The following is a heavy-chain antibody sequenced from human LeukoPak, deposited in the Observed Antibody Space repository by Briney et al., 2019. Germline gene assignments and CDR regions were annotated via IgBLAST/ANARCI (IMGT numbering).Heavy chain of an antibody. D-gene: IGHD6-19*01. Sequence: SETLSLTCTVSGGSVSSGSYYWGWIRQPPGKGLEWIGYIYYSGSTNYNPSLKSRVTISVDTSKNQFSLKLSSVTAADTAVYYCARDEGKRVAGTRSYYYYGMDVWGKGTTVTVSS. CDR1: GGSVSSGSYY. J-gene: IGHJ6*04. V-gene: IGHV4-61*01. CDR2: IYYSGST. CDR3: ARDEGKRVAGTRSYYYYGMDV.